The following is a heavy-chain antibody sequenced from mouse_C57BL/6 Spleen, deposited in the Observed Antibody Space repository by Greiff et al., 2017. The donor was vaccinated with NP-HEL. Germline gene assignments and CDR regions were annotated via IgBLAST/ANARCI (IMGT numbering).Heavy chain of an antibody. Sequence: QVTLKECGPGILQSSQTLSLTCSFSGFSLSTSGMGVSWIRQPSGKGLEWLAHIYWDDDKRYNPSLKSRLTISKDTSRNQVFLKITSVDTADTATYYCARRVYYGSSYGGAMDYWGQGTSVTVSS. CDR3: ARRVYYGSSYGGAMDY. V-gene: IGHV8-12*01. J-gene: IGHJ4*01. CDR1: GFSLSTSGMG. CDR2: IYWDDDK. D-gene: IGHD1-1*01.